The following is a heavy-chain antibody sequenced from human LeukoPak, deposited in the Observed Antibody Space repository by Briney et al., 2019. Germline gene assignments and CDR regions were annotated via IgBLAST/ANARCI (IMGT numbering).Heavy chain of an antibody. CDR3: ARDRSLVGATGCDY. Sequence: ASVKVSCKASGYTFTSYGISWVRQAPGQGLEWMGWISAYNGNTNYAQELQGRVTMTTDTSTRTAHMEVRSLRSDSTAVYYCARDRSLVGATGCDYWGQGTLVTVSS. D-gene: IGHD1-26*01. CDR1: GYTFTSYG. J-gene: IGHJ4*02. CDR2: ISAYNGNT. V-gene: IGHV1-18*01.